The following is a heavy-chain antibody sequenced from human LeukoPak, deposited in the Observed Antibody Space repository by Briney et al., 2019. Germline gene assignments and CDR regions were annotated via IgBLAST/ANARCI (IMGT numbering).Heavy chain of an antibody. CDR3: TTGVFDYEGSLDY. Sequence: GGSLRLSCAASGFTFSNAWMSWVRQAPGKGLEWVGRIKSKTDGGTTDYAAPVKGRFTISRDDSKNTLYLQMNSLKTEDTAVYYCTTGVFDYEGSLDYWGQGTLVTVSS. D-gene: IGHD4-17*01. CDR2: IKSKTDGGTT. CDR1: GFTFSNAW. V-gene: IGHV3-15*01. J-gene: IGHJ4*02.